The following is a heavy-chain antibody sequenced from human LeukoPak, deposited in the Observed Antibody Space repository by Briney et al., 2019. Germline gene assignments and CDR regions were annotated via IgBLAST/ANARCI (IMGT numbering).Heavy chain of an antibody. CDR2: IGTSSGAI. V-gene: IGHV3-48*02. J-gene: IGHJ5*01. CDR1: GFTFSSYA. CDR3: ARNLDS. Sequence: GGSLRLSCAASGFTFSSYAMNWVRQAPGKGLEWVSFIGTSSGAIYYADSVKGRFTISRDNAKKSLYLQMNSLRDEDTAVYYCARNLDSWGQGALVTVSS.